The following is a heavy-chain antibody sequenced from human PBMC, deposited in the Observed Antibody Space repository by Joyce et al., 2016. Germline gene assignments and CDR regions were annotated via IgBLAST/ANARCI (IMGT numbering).Heavy chain of an antibody. CDR3: ATRGA. CDR2: VYSRTDRT. V-gene: IGHV3-53*01. J-gene: IGHJ6*04. CDR1: GFTVSSDF. Sequence: VQVVESAGGLIQPGGSLSPFCAVSGFTVSSDFMMWVRQATGKGLEWVSTVYSRTDRTHYAASVEGRFTISRDKSKNTLSLQMNTLRGEDTARYYCATRGAWGKGTTVTVSS.